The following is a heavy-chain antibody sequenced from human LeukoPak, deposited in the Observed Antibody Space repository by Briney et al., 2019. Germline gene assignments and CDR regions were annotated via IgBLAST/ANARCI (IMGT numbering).Heavy chain of an antibody. CDR1: GFTFSTYW. Sequence: PGGSLRLSCAASGFTFSTYWMQWVRQVPGKGLVWVSRINNDGSSTSYADSVKGRFTISRDNAKDTLYLQMNSLRAEDTAVYYCAREPSIKLAFPPPTEDYWGRGTLVTVSS. V-gene: IGHV3-74*01. CDR2: INNDGSST. CDR3: AREPSIKLAFPPPTEDY. D-gene: IGHD3-3*02. J-gene: IGHJ4*02.